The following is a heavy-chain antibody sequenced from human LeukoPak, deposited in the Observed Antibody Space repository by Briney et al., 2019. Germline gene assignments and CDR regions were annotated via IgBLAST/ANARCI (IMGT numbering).Heavy chain of an antibody. CDR3: AREIAVAANVFDY. CDR2: ISYDGSNK. CDR1: GFTFSSYA. J-gene: IGHJ4*02. Sequence: PGRSLRLSCAASGFTFSSYAMHWVRQAPGKGLEWVAVISYDGSNKYYADSVKGRFTISRDNSKNTLNLQINSLRADDTAVYYCAREIAVAANVFDYWGQGTLVTVSS. D-gene: IGHD6-19*01. V-gene: IGHV3-30-3*01.